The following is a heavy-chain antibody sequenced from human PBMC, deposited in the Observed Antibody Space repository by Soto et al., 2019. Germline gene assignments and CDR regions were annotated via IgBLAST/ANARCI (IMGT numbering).Heavy chain of an antibody. CDR2: ISSSSSYI. J-gene: IGHJ6*02. CDR3: ARDQGNQGYGMDV. D-gene: IGHD2-2*01. V-gene: IGHV3-21*01. Sequence: GGSLRLSCAASGFTFSSYSMNWVRQAPGKGLEWVSSISSSSSYIYYADSVKGRFTISRDNAKNSLYLQMNSLSAEDTAVYYCARDQGNQGYGMDVWGQGTTVTVPS. CDR1: GFTFSSYS.